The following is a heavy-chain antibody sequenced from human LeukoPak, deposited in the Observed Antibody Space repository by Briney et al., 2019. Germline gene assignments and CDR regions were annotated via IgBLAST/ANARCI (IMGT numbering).Heavy chain of an antibody. Sequence: GASVKVSCKASGYTFTSYAMNWVRQAPGQGLEWMGWINTNTGNPTYARGFTGRFVFSLDTSVSTAYLQISSLKAEDTAVYYCARDKRTYYYGSGFDYWGQGTLVTVSS. D-gene: IGHD3-10*01. J-gene: IGHJ4*02. V-gene: IGHV7-4-1*02. CDR3: ARDKRTYYYGSGFDY. CDR2: INTNTGNP. CDR1: GYTFTSYA.